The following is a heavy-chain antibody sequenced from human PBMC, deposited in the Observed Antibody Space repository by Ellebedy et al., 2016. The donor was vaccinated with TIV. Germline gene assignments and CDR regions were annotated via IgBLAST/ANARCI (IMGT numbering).Heavy chain of an antibody. CDR1: GGTFSSYA. V-gene: IGHV1-69*04. D-gene: IGHD3-10*01. J-gene: IGHJ3*02. Sequence: AASVKVSCKASGGTFSSYAISWVRQAPGQGLEWMGRIIPILGIANYAQKFQGRVTITADKSTSTAYMELSSLRSEDTAGYYCAREGGELWFGELSDAFDIWGQGTMVTVSS. CDR2: IIPILGIA. CDR3: AREGGELWFGELSDAFDI.